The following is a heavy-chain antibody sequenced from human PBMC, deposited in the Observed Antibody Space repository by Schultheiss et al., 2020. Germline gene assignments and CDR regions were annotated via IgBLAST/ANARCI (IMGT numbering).Heavy chain of an antibody. Sequence: GESLKISCAASGFAFNSYAMSWVRQAPGKGLEWVSVISGNGDRTYYADSVKGRFTITRDNSKNTVDLQMNSLRAEDTAVYYCARGYDFWSGREINYYFYMDVWGKGTTVTVSS. J-gene: IGHJ6*03. CDR2: ISGNGDRT. CDR3: ARGYDFWSGREINYYFYMDV. D-gene: IGHD3-3*01. V-gene: IGHV3-23*01. CDR1: GFAFNSYA.